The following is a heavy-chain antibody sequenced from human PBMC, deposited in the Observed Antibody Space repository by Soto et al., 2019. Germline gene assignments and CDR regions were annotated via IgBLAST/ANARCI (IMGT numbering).Heavy chain of an antibody. V-gene: IGHV4-4*02. CDR3: ARRYYYDSSGYYLGD. D-gene: IGHD3-22*01. J-gene: IGHJ4*02. CDR1: GSSIISSNW. CDR2: SYHSGSS. Sequence: QVQLRESGPRLVKPSGTLSLTCAVSGSSIISSNWWTWVRQPPGKGLEWIGESYHSGSSNYNPSLKSRVTISVDKSKNQFFLKLTSVTAADTAVYYCARRYYYDSSGYYLGDWGQGTLVTVSS.